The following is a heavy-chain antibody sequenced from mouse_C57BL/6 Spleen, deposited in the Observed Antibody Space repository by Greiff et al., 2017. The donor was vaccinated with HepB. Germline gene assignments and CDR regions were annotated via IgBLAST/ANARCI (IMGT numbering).Heavy chain of an antibody. CDR2: INPSTGGT. CDR1: GYSFTGYY. V-gene: IGHV1-42*01. J-gene: IGHJ3*01. CDR3: ARSPYYYGRTWFAY. D-gene: IGHD1-1*01. Sequence: VQLKQSGPELVKPGASVKISCKASGYSFTGYYMNWVKQSPEKSLEWIGEINPSTGGTTYNQKFKAKATLTVDKSSSTAYMQLKSLTSEDSAVYYCARSPYYYGRTWFAYWGQGTLVTVSA.